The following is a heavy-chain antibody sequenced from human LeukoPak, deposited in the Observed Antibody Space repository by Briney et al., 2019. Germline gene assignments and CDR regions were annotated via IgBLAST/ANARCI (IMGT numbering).Heavy chain of an antibody. CDR1: GFTFSKDD. V-gene: IGHV3-13*01. CDR3: TKEFCGTRAASAGGSYYDF. D-gene: IGHD2-15*01. Sequence: GGSLRLSCAASGFTFSKDDLHWVRHAPGKGLEWVAAIGVTGDTYYADSVKGRFTISREDAANSLYLQMRSLGAGDTALYYCTKEFCGTRAASAGGSYYDFWGRRALVTLSS. J-gene: IGHJ2*01. CDR2: IGVTGDT.